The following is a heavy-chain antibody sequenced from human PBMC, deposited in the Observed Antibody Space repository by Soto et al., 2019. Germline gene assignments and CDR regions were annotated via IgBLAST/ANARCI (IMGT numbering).Heavy chain of an antibody. CDR3: TRDSPYYYDSSGYYFPGYYYGMDV. J-gene: IGHJ6*02. CDR2: IRSKAYGGTT. CDR1: GFTFGDYA. V-gene: IGHV3-49*03. D-gene: IGHD3-22*01. Sequence: PGGSLRLSCTASGFTFGDYAMSWFRQAPGKGLEWVGFIRSKAYGGTTEYAASVKGRFTISRDDSKSIAYLQMNSLKTEDTAVYYCTRDSPYYYDSSGYYFPGYYYGMDVWGQGTTVTSP.